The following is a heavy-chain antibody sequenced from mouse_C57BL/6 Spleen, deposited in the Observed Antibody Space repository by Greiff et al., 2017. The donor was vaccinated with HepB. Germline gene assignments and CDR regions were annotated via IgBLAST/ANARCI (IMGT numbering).Heavy chain of an antibody. CDR2: ISSGSSTI. V-gene: IGHV5-17*01. CDR1: GFTFSDYG. J-gene: IGHJ3*01. CDR3: AREDSSGYPWFAY. D-gene: IGHD3-2*02. Sequence: EVQLVESGGGLVKPGGSLKLSCAASGFTFSDYGMHWVRQAPEKGLEWVAYISSGSSTIYYADTVTGRFTISRDNAKNTLFLQMTSLRSEDTDMYYCAREDSSGYPWFAYWGQGTLVTVSA.